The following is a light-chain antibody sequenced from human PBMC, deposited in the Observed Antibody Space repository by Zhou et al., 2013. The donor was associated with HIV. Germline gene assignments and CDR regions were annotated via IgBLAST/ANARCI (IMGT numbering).Light chain of an antibody. V-gene: IGKV1-27*01. CDR3: QQYKSFLLS. J-gene: IGKJ4*01. CDR2: AAS. CDR1: QSINNY. Sequence: DIQMTQSPSSLSASIGDRVTITCRASQSINNYLNWYQQKPGKVPKLLIYAASTLQSGVPSRFSGSGSGTDFTLTISSLQPEDFATYFCQQYKSFLLSFGGGTSVEIK.